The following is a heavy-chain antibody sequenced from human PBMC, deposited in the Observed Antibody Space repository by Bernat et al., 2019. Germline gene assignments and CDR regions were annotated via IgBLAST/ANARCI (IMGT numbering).Heavy chain of an antibody. V-gene: IGHV4-4*02. Sequence: QVQLQESGPGLVKPSGTLSLTCAVSGGSISSSNWWSWVRQPPGKGLEWIGEIYHSGSTNYNPSLKSRVTISVDKSKNQFSLKLSSVTAADTAVYYCARGLGVVAPKTYYRKTVGRLYFDYWGQGTLVTVSS. CDR2: IYHSGST. CDR3: ARGLGVVAPKTYYRKTVGRLYFDY. D-gene: IGHD1-14*01. CDR1: GGSISSSNW. J-gene: IGHJ4*02.